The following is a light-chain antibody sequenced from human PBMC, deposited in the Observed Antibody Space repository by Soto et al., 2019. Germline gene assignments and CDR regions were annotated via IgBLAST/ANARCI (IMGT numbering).Light chain of an antibody. V-gene: IGKV1-5*01. J-gene: IGKJ1*01. CDR2: DAS. CDR3: QQYDIYSWT. Sequence: DIQMTQSPSTVSASVGDTVTITCRASQSISTRLAWYQQKAGKAPKVLIYDASSLESGVPSRFSGSGSGTEFTLTSSRLQPDDFASYYCQQYDIYSWTFGQGTKVEI. CDR1: QSISTR.